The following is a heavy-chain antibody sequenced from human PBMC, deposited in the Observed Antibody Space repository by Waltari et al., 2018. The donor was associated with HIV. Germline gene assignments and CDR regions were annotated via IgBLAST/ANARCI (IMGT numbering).Heavy chain of an antibody. V-gene: IGHV3-53*02. Sequence: VTTGGKLIQPGGSLRLSCVGSNGTIGNNYVSWVRQSPEKGLECVSIIYKDDTFHYSDSVRGRFVISRVSSKNTIYLLLNNLLFEDTAVYYCAIGVRYLGPWGQGTLVTVS. J-gene: IGHJ5*02. CDR2: IYKDDTF. CDR3: AIGVRYLGP. D-gene: IGHD2-8*01. CDR1: NGTIGNNY.